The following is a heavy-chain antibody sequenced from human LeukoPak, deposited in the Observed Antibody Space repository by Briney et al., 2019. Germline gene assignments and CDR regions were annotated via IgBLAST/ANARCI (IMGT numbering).Heavy chain of an antibody. J-gene: IGHJ5*02. CDR3: ARDRYVVNNWFDP. Sequence: ASVKVSCKASGYTFTSYDMHWVRQAPGQGLEWMGRINPSGGSTNYAQKFQGRVSMTRDMSTSTVYMELSSLRSEDTAVYYCARDRYVVNNWFDPWGQGTLVPVSS. D-gene: IGHD3-9*01. V-gene: IGHV1-46*01. CDR2: INPSGGST. CDR1: GYTFTSYD.